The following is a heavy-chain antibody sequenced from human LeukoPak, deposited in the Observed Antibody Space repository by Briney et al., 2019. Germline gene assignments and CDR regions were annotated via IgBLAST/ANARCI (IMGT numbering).Heavy chain of an antibody. V-gene: IGHV3-9*01. CDR3: AKDGMAVAGNYYYYIDV. CDR1: GFTFDDYA. J-gene: IGHJ6*03. CDR2: ISWNSDSI. Sequence: SLRLSCAASGFTFDDYAMHRVRQAPGKGLERVSGISWNSDSIDYADSVKGRFTLSRDNAKNALYLQKNSLRTEDTALYTCAKDGMAVAGNYYYYIDVLGKGTTVTISS. D-gene: IGHD6-19*01.